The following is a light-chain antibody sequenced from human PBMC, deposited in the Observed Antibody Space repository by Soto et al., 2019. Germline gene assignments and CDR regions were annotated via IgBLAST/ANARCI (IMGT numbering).Light chain of an antibody. J-gene: IGLJ3*02. CDR2: EDS. CDR1: SSDAGKYNF. V-gene: IGLV2-23*01. CDR3: CSYAGSSTSWV. Sequence: QSVLTQPASVSGSPGQSITISCTGTSSDAGKYNFVSWYQQHPGKAPKVIIYEDSTRPSGVSNRISGSKSGNTASLTISGLQAEDEADYYCCSYAGSSTSWVFGGGTKVTVL.